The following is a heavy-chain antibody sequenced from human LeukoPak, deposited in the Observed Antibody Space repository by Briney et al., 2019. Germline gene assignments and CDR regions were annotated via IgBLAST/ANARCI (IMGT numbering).Heavy chain of an antibody. J-gene: IGHJ6*02. CDR3: ARDAVDTANAV. V-gene: IGHV3-74*01. D-gene: IGHD5-18*01. Sequence: GGSLRLSCAASGFTFTTYWMHWVRQAPGKGLVWVSHVNSDGSNTSYADSVKGRFTISRDNAKNTLYLQMNSLRAEDTAVYYCARDAVDTANAVWGQGTTVTVSS. CDR2: VNSDGSNT. CDR1: GFTFTTYW.